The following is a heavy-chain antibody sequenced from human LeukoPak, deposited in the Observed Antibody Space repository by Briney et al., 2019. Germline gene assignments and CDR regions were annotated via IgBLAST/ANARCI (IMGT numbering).Heavy chain of an antibody. V-gene: IGHV4-34*01. CDR2: INHSGST. D-gene: IGHD2-2*01. J-gene: IGHJ5*02. CDR3: ARGPRTARYCSSTSCSHRAPFDP. Sequence: SETLSLTCAVYGGSFSGYYWSWIRQPPGKGLEWIGEINHSGSTNYNPSLKSRVTISVDTSKNQFPLKLSSVTAADTAVYYCARGPRTARYCSSTSCSHRAPFDPWGQGTLVTVSS. CDR1: GGSFSGYY.